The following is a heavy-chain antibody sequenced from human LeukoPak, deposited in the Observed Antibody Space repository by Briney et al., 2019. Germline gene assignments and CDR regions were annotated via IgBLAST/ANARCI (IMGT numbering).Heavy chain of an antibody. CDR2: ISYDGNNK. Sequence: GGSLRLSCAASGFTFSGYGMHWVRQAPGKGLEWVAVISYDGNNKYYADSVKGRFTISRDNSKYTLYLQVNSLRAEDTAVYYCAKGMRLGYCSSISCYAPPFDYWGQGTLVTVSS. CDR3: AKGMRLGYCSSISCYAPPFDY. J-gene: IGHJ4*02. V-gene: IGHV3-30*18. D-gene: IGHD2-2*01. CDR1: GFTFSGYG.